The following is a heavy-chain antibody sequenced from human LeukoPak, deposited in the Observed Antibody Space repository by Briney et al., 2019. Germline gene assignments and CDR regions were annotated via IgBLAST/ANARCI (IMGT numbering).Heavy chain of an antibody. V-gene: IGHV3-74*01. Sequence: GGSLTLSCAVSGFTFSGHWMHWVRQAPGKGLVWVSRINRDGSVTGCADSVKGRFTISRDNAKNTLYLQMNSLRAEDTAVYHCAREHRSALDSWGQGTLVTVSS. CDR2: INRDGSVT. D-gene: IGHD2-15*01. J-gene: IGHJ4*02. CDR1: GFTFSGHW. CDR3: AREHRSALDS.